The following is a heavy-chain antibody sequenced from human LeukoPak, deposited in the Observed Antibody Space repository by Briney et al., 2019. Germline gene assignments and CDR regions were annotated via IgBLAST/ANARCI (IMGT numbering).Heavy chain of an antibody. Sequence: PGGSLRLSCAASGFTFSSYSMNWVRQAPGKGLEWVSSISSSSYIYYADSVKGRFTISRDNAKNSLYLQMNSLRAEDTAVYYCARDTGWELLDAYYFDYWGQGTLVTVSS. D-gene: IGHD1-26*01. V-gene: IGHV3-21*01. CDR3: ARDTGWELLDAYYFDY. J-gene: IGHJ4*02. CDR1: GFTFSSYS. CDR2: ISSSSYI.